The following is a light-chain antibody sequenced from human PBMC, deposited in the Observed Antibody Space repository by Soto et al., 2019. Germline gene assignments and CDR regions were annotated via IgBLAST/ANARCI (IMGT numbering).Light chain of an antibody. J-gene: IGKJ4*01. CDR3: QRGYGGPLT. CDR2: WAS. Sequence: DIVMTQSPDSLAVSLGERATINCKSSQSVLSSSNNKNYLVWYQQKPGQPPKLLISWASTRESGVPDRFSGSGSGTDFTFTLSGLRAEEVVVCYCQRGYGGPLTFGGGTKGEIK. V-gene: IGKV4-1*01. CDR1: QSVLSSSNNKNY.